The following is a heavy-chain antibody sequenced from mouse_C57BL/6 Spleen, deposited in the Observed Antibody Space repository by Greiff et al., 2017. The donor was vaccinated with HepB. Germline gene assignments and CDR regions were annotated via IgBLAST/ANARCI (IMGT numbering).Heavy chain of an antibody. D-gene: IGHD2-1*01. CDR3: ARWGYGNYSAWFAY. CDR2: IYPGSGST. J-gene: IGHJ3*01. V-gene: IGHV1-55*01. Sequence: QVQLQQSGAELVTPGASVKMSCKASGYTFTSYWITWVKQRPGQGLEWIGDIYPGSGSTNYNEKFKSKATLTVDTSSSTAYMQLSSLTSEDSAVYYGARWGYGNYSAWFAYWGQGTLVTVSA. CDR1: GYTFTSYW.